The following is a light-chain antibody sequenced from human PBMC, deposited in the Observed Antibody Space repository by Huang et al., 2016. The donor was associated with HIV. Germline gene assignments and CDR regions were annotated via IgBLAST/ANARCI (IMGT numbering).Light chain of an antibody. CDR1: QSVLYSSNNKNY. J-gene: IGKJ3*01. V-gene: IGKV4-1*01. Sequence: DIVMTQSPDSLAVSLGERATINCKSSQSVLYSSNNKNYLAWYQQNPGQPPKLLIYWASIRESGGPDRFSGSGSGTDFTLTISGLQAEDVAVYFCQQYYSTPFTFSPGTKVHIK. CDR3: QQYYSTPFT. CDR2: WAS.